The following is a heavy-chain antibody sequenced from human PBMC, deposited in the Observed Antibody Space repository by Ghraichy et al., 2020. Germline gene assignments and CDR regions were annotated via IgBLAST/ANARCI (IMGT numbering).Heavy chain of an antibody. CDR2: ISHSGEDT. D-gene: IGHD1-26*01. CDR1: GFSFSHYA. V-gene: IGHV3-23*01. Sequence: GGSLRLSCTASGFSFSHYAMTWVRQGPGLGLEWVSSISHSGEDTNYAESVRGRLTISRDNSKNTLYLQMNSLRAEDTAVYFCGKDLGSRGLGATPEYRGQGTLVTVS. J-gene: IGHJ4*02. CDR3: GKDLGSRGLGATPEY.